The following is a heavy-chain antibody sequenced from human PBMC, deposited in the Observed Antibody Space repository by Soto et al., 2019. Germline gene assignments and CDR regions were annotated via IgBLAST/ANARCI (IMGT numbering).Heavy chain of an antibody. V-gene: IGHV3-30*03. Sequence: QVQLVESGGGVVQPGRSLRLSCAASGFTFSSYGMHWVRQAPGKGLEWVAVISYDGSNKYYADSVKGRFTISRDNSKXXXXXXXXXLRXEDTAVYYCAGSGSYYHWFDPWGQGTLVTVSS. J-gene: IGHJ5*02. CDR1: GFTFSSYG. CDR3: AGSGSYYHWFDP. CDR2: ISYDGSNK. D-gene: IGHD3-10*01.